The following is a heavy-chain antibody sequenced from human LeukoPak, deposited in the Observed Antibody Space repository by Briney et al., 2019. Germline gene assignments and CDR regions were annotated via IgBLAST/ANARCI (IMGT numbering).Heavy chain of an antibody. Sequence: ASVKVSCKACGYTFTSYYMHWVRQAPGQGLELMAIINPSGGSTSYAQRFQGRVTMTRDTSTSTVYMELSSLRSEDTAVYYCARDSRPSYDSSGYYYPGDYWGQGTLVTVSS. CDR3: ARDSRPSYDSSGYYYPGDY. J-gene: IGHJ4*02. CDR1: GYTFTSYY. D-gene: IGHD3-22*01. V-gene: IGHV1-46*01. CDR2: INPSGGST.